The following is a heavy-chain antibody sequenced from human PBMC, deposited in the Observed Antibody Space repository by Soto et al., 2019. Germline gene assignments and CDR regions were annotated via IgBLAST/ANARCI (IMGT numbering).Heavy chain of an antibody. Sequence: QVQLVESGGGVVQPGRSLRLSCAASGFTFSSYGMHWVRQAPGQGLEWVAVIWYDGSNKYYADSVKGRFTISRDNSKNTLYLQMNSLRAEDTAVYYCARPFYGIRGVGELFFDYWGQGTLVTVSS. CDR3: ARPFYGIRGVGELFFDY. V-gene: IGHV3-33*01. CDR2: IWYDGSNK. CDR1: GFTFSSYG. D-gene: IGHD3-10*01. J-gene: IGHJ4*02.